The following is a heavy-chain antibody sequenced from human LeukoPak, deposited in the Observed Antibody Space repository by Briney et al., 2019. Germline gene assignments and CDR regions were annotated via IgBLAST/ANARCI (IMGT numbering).Heavy chain of an antibody. Sequence: PSETLSLTCSVSGASINNYHWSWIRQPPGKGLEWIGEINHSGSTNYNPSLKSRVTISVDTSKNQFSLKLSSVTAADTAVYYCARARRGSGSYFGRYYFDYWGQGTLVTVSS. CDR3: ARARRGSGSYFGRYYFDY. CDR1: GASINNYH. V-gene: IGHV4-34*01. J-gene: IGHJ4*02. D-gene: IGHD1-26*01. CDR2: INHSGST.